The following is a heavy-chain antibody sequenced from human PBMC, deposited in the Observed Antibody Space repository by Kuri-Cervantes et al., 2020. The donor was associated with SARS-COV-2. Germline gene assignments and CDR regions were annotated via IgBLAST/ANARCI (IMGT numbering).Heavy chain of an antibody. J-gene: IGHJ2*01. D-gene: IGHD2-2*01. Sequence: GGSLRLSCAASGFTFSSYSMNWVRQAPGKGLEWVSSISSSSSYIYYADSVRGRFTISRDNAKNSLYLQMNSLRAEDTAVYYCARGGDIVVVPAAYYPRYWYFDLWGRGTLVTVSS. CDR2: ISSSSSYI. CDR1: GFTFSSYS. CDR3: ARGGDIVVVPAAYYPRYWYFDL. V-gene: IGHV3-21*01.